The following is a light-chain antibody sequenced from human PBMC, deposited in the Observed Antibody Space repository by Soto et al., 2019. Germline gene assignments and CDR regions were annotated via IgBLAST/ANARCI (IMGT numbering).Light chain of an antibody. CDR2: AAX. CDR3: HQSYSTLTWT. Sequence: SHMTESPSSLAPPGGDRVTLPXRASQSITSFLNWYKQKTGXXTKLXXXAAXSLQSGVPSRFIGSGSGKASTLIISSLQPAEFATYYCHQSYSTLTWTFGQGTKVDIK. CDR1: QSITSF. J-gene: IGKJ1*01. V-gene: IGKV1-39*01.